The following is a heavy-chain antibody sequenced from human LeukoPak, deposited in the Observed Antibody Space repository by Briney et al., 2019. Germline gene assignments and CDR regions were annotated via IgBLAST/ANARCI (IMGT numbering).Heavy chain of an antibody. CDR3: ARDFGCSSTSCYHDFQH. J-gene: IGHJ1*01. Sequence: ASVKVSCKASGYTFTSYGISWVRQAPGQGLEWMGWISAYNGNTNYAQKLQGRVTMTTGTPTSTAYMQLRSLRSDDTAVYYCARDFGCSSTSCYHDFQHWGQGTLVTVSS. D-gene: IGHD2-2*01. V-gene: IGHV1-18*04. CDR1: GYTFTSYG. CDR2: ISAYNGNT.